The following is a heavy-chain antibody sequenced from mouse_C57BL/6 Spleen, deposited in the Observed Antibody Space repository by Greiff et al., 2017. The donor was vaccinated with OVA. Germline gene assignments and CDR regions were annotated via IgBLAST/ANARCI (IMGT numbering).Heavy chain of an antibody. CDR1: GYTFTNYW. Sequence: QVQLQQSGAELVRPGTSVKMSCKASGYTFTNYWIGWAKQRPGHGLEWIGDIYPGGGYTNYNEKFKGQATLTADKSSSTAYMQFSSLTSEDSAIYYCARYAYDQGAWFAYWGQGTLVTVSA. CDR3: ARYAYDQGAWFAY. CDR2: IYPGGGYT. D-gene: IGHD2-12*01. J-gene: IGHJ3*01. V-gene: IGHV1-63*01.